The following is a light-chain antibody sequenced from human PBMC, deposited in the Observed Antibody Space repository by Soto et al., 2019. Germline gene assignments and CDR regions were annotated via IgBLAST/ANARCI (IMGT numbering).Light chain of an antibody. J-gene: IGKJ4*01. CDR3: QKYISAPLT. Sequence: DIQMTQSPSSLSASVGDRVTITCRASQGISNYLAWYQQRPGQVPKLLIYTASTLQSGVPSRFSGRGYGTYFTLTISNLQPEDVATYYCQKYISAPLTFGGGTKVEIK. CDR1: QGISNY. CDR2: TAS. V-gene: IGKV1-27*01.